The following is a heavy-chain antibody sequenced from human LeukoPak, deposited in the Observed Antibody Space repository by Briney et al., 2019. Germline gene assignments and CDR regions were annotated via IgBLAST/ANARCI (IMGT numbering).Heavy chain of an antibody. V-gene: IGHV1-18*01. Sequence: ASVKVSRKASGYTFTSYGIGWVRQAPGQGLEWMGWISAYNGNTNYAQKLQGRVTMTTDTSTSTAYMELRSLRSDDTAVYYCAREVTFGGVIPNYYYYMDVWGKGTTVTVSS. CDR3: AREVTFGGVIPNYYYYMDV. CDR2: ISAYNGNT. J-gene: IGHJ6*03. D-gene: IGHD3-16*02. CDR1: GYTFTSYG.